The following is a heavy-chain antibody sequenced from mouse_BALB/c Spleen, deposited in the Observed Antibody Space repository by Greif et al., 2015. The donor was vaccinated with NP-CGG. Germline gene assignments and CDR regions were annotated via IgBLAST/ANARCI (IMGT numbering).Heavy chain of an antibody. CDR3: ASNYGSRNYFDY. V-gene: IGHV1-9*01. CDR1: GYTFSSYW. D-gene: IGHD1-1*01. Sequence: QVQLKESGAELMKPGASVKISCKASGYTFSSYWIEWVKQRPGHGLEWIGEILPGSGSTNYNEKFKGKATFTADTSSNTAYMQLSSLTSEDSAVYYCASNYGSRNYFDYWGQGTTLTVSS. J-gene: IGHJ2*01. CDR2: ILPGSGST.